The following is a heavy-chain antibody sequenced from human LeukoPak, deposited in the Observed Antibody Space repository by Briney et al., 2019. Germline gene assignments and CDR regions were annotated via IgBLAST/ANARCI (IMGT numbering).Heavy chain of an antibody. Sequence: SETLSLTCTVSGGSITSYYWSWLRQPPGKGLEWIGYIYYSGSTNYNPSLKSRVTISVDTSKNQFSLKLSSVTAADTAVYYCARRAYSSGYYYFDHWGQGALVTVSS. V-gene: IGHV4-59*01. CDR2: IYYSGST. CDR1: GGSITSYY. CDR3: ARRAYSSGYYYFDH. D-gene: IGHD3-22*01. J-gene: IGHJ4*02.